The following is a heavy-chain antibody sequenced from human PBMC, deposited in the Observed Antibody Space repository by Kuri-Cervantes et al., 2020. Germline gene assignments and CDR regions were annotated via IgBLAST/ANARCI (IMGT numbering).Heavy chain of an antibody. CDR3: AKEMATNVFDY. CDR2: IRGSGGST. D-gene: IGHD5-24*01. J-gene: IGHJ4*02. Sequence: GESLKISCAVSGFTFSSYAMSWVRQAPGKGLEWVSAIRGSGGSTYYADSVKGRFTISRDNSKNTLYLQMNSLRAEDTAVYYCAKEMATNVFDYWGQGTLVTVSS. CDR1: GFTFSSYA. V-gene: IGHV3-23*01.